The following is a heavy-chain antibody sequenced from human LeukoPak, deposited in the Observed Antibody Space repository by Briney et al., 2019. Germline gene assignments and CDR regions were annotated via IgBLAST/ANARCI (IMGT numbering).Heavy chain of an antibody. CDR3: ARGLVEQWLGNYGMDV. CDR1: GYTFTSYY. J-gene: IGHJ6*02. D-gene: IGHD6-19*01. V-gene: IGHV1-46*01. CDR2: INPSGGST. Sequence: ASVKVSCKASGYTFTSYYMHWVRQAPGQGLEWMGIINPSGGSTSYAQKFQGRVTMTRDTSTSTVYMELSSLRSEDTAVYYCARGLVEQWLGNYGMDVWGQGTTVTVSS.